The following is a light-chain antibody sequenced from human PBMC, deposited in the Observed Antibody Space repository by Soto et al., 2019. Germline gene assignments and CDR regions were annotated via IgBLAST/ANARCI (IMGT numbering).Light chain of an antibody. CDR1: SSDVGSYNL. V-gene: IGLV2-23*01. CDR3: CSYARTSTYV. Sequence: QSVLTQPASVSGSPGQSITISCTGTSSDVGSYNLVSWYQQHPGKAPKLMIYEDNKRPSGVSNRFSVSKSGYTASLTISGLQAEDEADYYCCSYARTSTYVFGSGT. J-gene: IGLJ1*01. CDR2: EDN.